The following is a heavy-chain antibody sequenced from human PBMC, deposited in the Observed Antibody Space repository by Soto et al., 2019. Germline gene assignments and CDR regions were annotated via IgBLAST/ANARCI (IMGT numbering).Heavy chain of an antibody. CDR3: ARQGRWVVASISGTDYYGMDV. CDR1: GYSFTTYW. J-gene: IGHJ6*02. Sequence: EVQLVQSGAEVKKPGESLKISCKGSGYSFTTYWIGWVRQMPGKGLEWMGIIYPGDSDTKYSPSFQGQVTISTDKSISTAYMQWSSLKASDTAIYYCARQGRWVVASISGTDYYGMDVWGQGTTVIVSS. V-gene: IGHV5-51*01. CDR2: IYPGDSDT. D-gene: IGHD5-12*01.